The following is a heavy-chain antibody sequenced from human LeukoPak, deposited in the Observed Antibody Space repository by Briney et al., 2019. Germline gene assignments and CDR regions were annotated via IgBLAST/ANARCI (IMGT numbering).Heavy chain of an antibody. J-gene: IGHJ3*01. CDR1: GFTVSSNF. CDR3: ATEKIPVEHRGAFDV. CDR2: IYSGGTK. D-gene: IGHD2-21*01. Sequence: GGSLRLSCAASGFTVSSNFMSWVRQVPGKGLEWVAAIYSGGTKHYAESVKGRFPISRDNSKNTLDLQMNSLRVEDTAVYYCATEKIPVEHRGAFDVWGQGTMVTVSS. V-gene: IGHV3-53*01.